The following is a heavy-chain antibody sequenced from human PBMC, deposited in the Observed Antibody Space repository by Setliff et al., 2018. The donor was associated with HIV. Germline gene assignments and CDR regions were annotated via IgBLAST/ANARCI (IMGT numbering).Heavy chain of an antibody. D-gene: IGHD3-10*01. Sequence: PSETLSLTCTVSGGSISSGGYYWSWIRQHPGKGLEWIGYIYYSGSTYYNPSLKSRVTISVDGSKNQFSLKLKSVTAADTAVYYCARWHPPYGFWEEDYWGQGTPVTVSS. J-gene: IGHJ4*02. CDR3: ARWHPPYGFWEEDY. CDR2: IYYSGST. V-gene: IGHV4-31*02. CDR1: GGSISSGGYY.